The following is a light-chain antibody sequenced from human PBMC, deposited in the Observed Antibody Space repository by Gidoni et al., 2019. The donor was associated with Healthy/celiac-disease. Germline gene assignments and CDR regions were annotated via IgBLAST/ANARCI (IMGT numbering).Light chain of an antibody. J-gene: IGKJ3*01. CDR3: QQYYSYPFT. CDR1: QGISSY. V-gene: IGKV1-8*01. Sequence: AIRMTQSPSSFSASTGDRVTITCRASQGISSYLAWYQQKPGKAPKLLIYAASTLQSGVPSRFSGSGSGTDFTLTISCLQSEDFATYDCQQYYSYPFTFGHGTKVDIK. CDR2: AAS.